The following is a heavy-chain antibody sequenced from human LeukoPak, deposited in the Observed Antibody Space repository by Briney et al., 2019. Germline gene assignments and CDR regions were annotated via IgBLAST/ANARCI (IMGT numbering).Heavy chain of an antibody. CDR1: GYTFTGYY. J-gene: IGHJ5*02. Sequence: ASVKVSCKASGYTFTGYYMHWVRQAPGQGLEGMGWINPNSGGTNYAQKFQGRVTMTRDTSISTAYMELSRLRSDDTAVYYCARGCKGGSCYESKFDPWGQGTLVTVSS. CDR2: INPNSGGT. D-gene: IGHD2-15*01. CDR3: ARGCKGGSCYESKFDP. V-gene: IGHV1-2*02.